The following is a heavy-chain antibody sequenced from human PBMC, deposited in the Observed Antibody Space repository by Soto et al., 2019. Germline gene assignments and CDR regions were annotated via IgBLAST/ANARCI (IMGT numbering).Heavy chain of an antibody. CDR1: GFTFRNYW. Sequence: GGSLRLSCEGSGFTFRNYWMSWVRQAPGKGLEWVANIKPDGSAKYXVDSXXXRFTISRDNAKNSLYLQMNSLRADDTAVYYCTREAYWGQGTLVTVSS. J-gene: IGHJ4*02. CDR2: IKPDGSAK. V-gene: IGHV3-7*01. CDR3: TREAY.